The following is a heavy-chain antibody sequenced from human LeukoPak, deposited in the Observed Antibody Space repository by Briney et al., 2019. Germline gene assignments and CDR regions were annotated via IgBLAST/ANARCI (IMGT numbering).Heavy chain of an antibody. Sequence: SETLSLTCTVSGGSISTSNYYWGWIRQPPGKGLEWIGNIFYSGSTYYSPSLKSRVTISLDTSRNQFSLKLSSVTAADTAVYYCARAPTVPYYYDSSGYYLGFHAFDIWGQGTMVTVSS. D-gene: IGHD3-22*01. V-gene: IGHV4-39*07. J-gene: IGHJ3*02. CDR2: IFYSGST. CDR1: GGSISTSNYY. CDR3: ARAPTVPYYYDSSGYYLGFHAFDI.